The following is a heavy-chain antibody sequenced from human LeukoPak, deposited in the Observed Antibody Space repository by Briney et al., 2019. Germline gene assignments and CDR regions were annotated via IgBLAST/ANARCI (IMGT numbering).Heavy chain of an antibody. J-gene: IGHJ4*02. CDR1: GFTFSSYA. CDR2: ISDRST. CDR3: AKGAAIAAAGGGYYFDY. Sequence: GGSLRLSCAASGFTFSSYAMSWVRQAPGKGLEWVSAISDRSTYYADSVKGRFTISRDNSKNTLYLQMNSLRAEDTAVYYCAKGAAIAAAGGGYYFDYWGQGTLVTVSS. V-gene: IGHV3-23*05. D-gene: IGHD6-13*01.